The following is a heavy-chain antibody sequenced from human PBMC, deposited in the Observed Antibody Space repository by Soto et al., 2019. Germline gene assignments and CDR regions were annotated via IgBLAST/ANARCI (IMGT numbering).Heavy chain of an antibody. CDR2: ISGSGGST. V-gene: IGHV3-23*01. CDR1: GFTFSSYA. J-gene: IGHJ4*02. Sequence: EVQLLESGGGLVQPGGCLRLSCAGSGFTFSSYAMSWVRQATGKGLEWVSAISGSGGSTYYADSVKGRVTISRDNSKHTLYLQKTSLRAEDTAVYYCAKDYSSGWYWGFDYWGQGTLVTVSS. CDR3: AKDYSSGWYWGFDY. D-gene: IGHD6-19*01.